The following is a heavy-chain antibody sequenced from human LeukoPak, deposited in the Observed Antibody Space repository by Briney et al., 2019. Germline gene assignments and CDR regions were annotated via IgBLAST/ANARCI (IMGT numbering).Heavy chain of an antibody. J-gene: IGHJ6*02. Sequence: GASVNVSCKASGYTFTSYDINWVRQATGQGLEWMGWMNPNSGNTGYAQKFQGRVTMTRNTSISTAYMELSSLRSEDTAVYYCAREKGYCSSTSCYGAGGMDVWGQGTTVTVSS. D-gene: IGHD2-2*01. CDR2: MNPNSGNT. V-gene: IGHV1-8*01. CDR3: AREKGYCSSTSCYGAGGMDV. CDR1: GYTFTSYD.